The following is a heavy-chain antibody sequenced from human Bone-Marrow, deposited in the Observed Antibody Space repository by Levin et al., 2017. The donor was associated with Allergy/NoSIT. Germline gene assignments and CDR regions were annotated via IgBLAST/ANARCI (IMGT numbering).Heavy chain of an antibody. V-gene: IGHV3-48*03. CDR3: TRALRY. CDR1: GFIFSTSE. Sequence: RPGGSLRLSCAASGFIFSTSEMNWVRQAPGKGLEWVSYIRSASGTSIYYADSVRGRFTISRDNARNSLYLEMNNLRVEDTGIYYCTRALRYWGQGTLVTVSS. J-gene: IGHJ4*02. CDR2: IRSASGTSI.